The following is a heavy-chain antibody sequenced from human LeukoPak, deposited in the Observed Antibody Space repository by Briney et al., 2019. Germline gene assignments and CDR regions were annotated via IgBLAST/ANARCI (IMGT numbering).Heavy chain of an antibody. CDR3: ARGMSTGEY. CDR2: INQDGSEK. D-gene: IGHD3-16*01. CDR1: GFTFSSYW. Sequence: GGSLRLSCAASGFTFSSYWMSWVRQPPGKGLEWVANINQDGSEKYYVDSMKGRFTISRDNAKNSLYLQMNSLRAEDTAVYYCARGMSTGEYWGQGTLVTVSS. J-gene: IGHJ4*02. V-gene: IGHV3-7*04.